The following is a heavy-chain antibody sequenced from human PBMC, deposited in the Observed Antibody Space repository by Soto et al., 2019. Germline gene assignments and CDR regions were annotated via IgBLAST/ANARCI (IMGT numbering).Heavy chain of an antibody. CDR1: GFSLSNARMG. J-gene: IGHJ6*02. CDR3: ARIRKGYDPYYYGMDV. V-gene: IGHV2-26*01. D-gene: IGHD3-3*01. Sequence: QVTLKESGPVLVKPTEPLTLTCTVSGFSLSNARMGVSWIRQPPGKALEWLAHIFSNDEKSYSTSLKSRLTISKDTSKSQVVLTMTNMDPVDTATYYCARIRKGYDPYYYGMDVWGQGTTVTVSS. CDR2: IFSNDEK.